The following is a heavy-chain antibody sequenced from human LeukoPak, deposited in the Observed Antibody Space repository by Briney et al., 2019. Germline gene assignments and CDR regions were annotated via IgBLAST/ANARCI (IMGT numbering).Heavy chain of an antibody. J-gene: IGHJ6*03. CDR3: ARAYSGYENYYYYYYMDV. V-gene: IGHV3-20*03. CDR2: INWNGGNT. CDR1: GFTFDDYG. Sequence: GGSLRLSFAASGFTFDDYGMSWVRLAPGKGLEWVSGINWNGGNTGYADSVKGRFTISRDNAKNSLYLQMNSLRAEDTALYYCARAYSGYENYYYYYYMDVWGKGTTVTVSS. D-gene: IGHD5-12*01.